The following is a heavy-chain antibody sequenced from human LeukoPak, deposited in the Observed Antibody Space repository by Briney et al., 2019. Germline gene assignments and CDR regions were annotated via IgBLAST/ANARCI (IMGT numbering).Heavy chain of an antibody. V-gene: IGHV4-59*01. D-gene: IGHD5-18*01. CDR2: IYHSGST. CDR3: VKITEYTYGTLDY. J-gene: IGHJ4*02. Sequence: ASETLSLTCTVSGGSIYSYYWSWIRQPPGKGLEWMGYIYHSGSTNYNPSLKSRVTISVDTSKNQFSLKLSSVTAADTAVYYCVKITEYTYGTLDYWGQGTLVTVSS. CDR1: GGSIYSYY.